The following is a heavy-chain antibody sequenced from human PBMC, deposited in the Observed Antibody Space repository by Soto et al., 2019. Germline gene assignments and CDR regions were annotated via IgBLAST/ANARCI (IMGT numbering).Heavy chain of an antibody. CDR3: ARGVVAATYYYYGMDV. D-gene: IGHD2-15*01. V-gene: IGHV3-30-3*01. J-gene: IGHJ6*02. CDR1: GFTFSSYA. Sequence: LRLSCAASGFTFSSYAMHWVRQAPGKGLEWVAVISYDGSNKYYADSVKGRFTISRDNSKNTLYLQMNSLRAEDTAVYYCARGVVAATYYYYGMDVWGQGTTVTVSS. CDR2: ISYDGSNK.